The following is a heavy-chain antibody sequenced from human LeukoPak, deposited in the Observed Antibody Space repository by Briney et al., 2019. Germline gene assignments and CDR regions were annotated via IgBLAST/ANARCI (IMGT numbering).Heavy chain of an antibody. Sequence: GGSLRLSCAASGFTFSNAWMNWVRQALGKGLEWVGRIKSRTDGGTIDHAAPVRGRFTISRDDSKNTLYLQMNALKTEDTAIYYCITDLGSGRRNDAFDIWGQGTLVTVSS. V-gene: IGHV3-15*07. J-gene: IGHJ3*02. CDR3: ITDLGSGRRNDAFDI. D-gene: IGHD3-10*01. CDR2: IKSRTDGGTI. CDR1: GFTFSNAW.